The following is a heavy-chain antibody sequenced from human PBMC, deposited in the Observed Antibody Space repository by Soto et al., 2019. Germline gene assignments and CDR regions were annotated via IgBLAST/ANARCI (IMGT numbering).Heavy chain of an antibody. Sequence: ASVKVSCKASGYTFITYGVTWVRQAPGQGLEWMGWITPYNSKTHYAQKFQDRVTMTTDTAATTACMELRSLTSDDSAMYFCARDTSHCFDHWGQGILVTVSS. CDR2: ITPYNSKT. V-gene: IGHV1-18*01. CDR3: ARDTSHCFDH. J-gene: IGHJ4*02. D-gene: IGHD2-2*01. CDR1: GYTFITYG.